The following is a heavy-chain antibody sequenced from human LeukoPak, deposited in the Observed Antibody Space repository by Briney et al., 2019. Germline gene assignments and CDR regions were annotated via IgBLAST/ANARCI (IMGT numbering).Heavy chain of an antibody. V-gene: IGHV4-31*03. CDR3: ARESIPGDYR. CDR1: GGSINSRGSY. J-gene: IGHJ4*02. Sequence: PSETLSLTCSVSGGSINSRGSYWSWLRQYPGKGLEWIGYIDYSGSTYYNSSLQSRVTISIDTSKNQFSLMLTSVTAADTAIYYCARESIPGDYRWGQGTLVTVSS. D-gene: IGHD4-17*01. CDR2: IDYSGST.